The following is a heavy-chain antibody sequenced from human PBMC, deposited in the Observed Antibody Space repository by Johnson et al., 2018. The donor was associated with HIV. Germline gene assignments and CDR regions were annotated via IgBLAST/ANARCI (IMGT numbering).Heavy chain of an antibody. D-gene: IGHD4-17*01. CDR2: ISYDGSNK. CDR3: ARGRDPGDYVGLGAFDI. V-gene: IGHV3-30-3*01. J-gene: IGHJ3*02. Sequence: QVQLVESGGGVVQPGRSLRLSCAASGFTFSSYAMHWVRQAPGKGLEWVAVISYDGSNKYYADSVKGRFTIYRDNSKNTLYLQINSLRAEDTAVYFCARGRDPGDYVGLGAFDIWGQGTMVTVSS. CDR1: GFTFSSYA.